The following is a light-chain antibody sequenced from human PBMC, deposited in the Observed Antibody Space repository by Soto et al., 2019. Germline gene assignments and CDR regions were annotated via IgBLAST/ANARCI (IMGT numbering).Light chain of an antibody. CDR3: CAYADTLYV. CDR2: DVS. V-gene: IGLV2-11*01. CDR1: SSDVGSYKD. Sequence: QSALTQPRSVSGSPGQSVTISCTGTSSDVGSYKDVSWYQHHPGKVPKLMIYDVSERPSGVPDRFSGSKSGNTASLTISGLQAEDEANYYCCAYADTLYVFGTGTKVPS. J-gene: IGLJ1*01.